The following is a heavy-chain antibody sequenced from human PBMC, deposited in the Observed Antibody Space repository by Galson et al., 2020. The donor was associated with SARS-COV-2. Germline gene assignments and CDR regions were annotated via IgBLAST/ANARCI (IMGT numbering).Heavy chain of an antibody. CDR3: ARIRVEMATIGNYYYYGMDV. D-gene: IGHD5-12*01. Sequence: GPTLVKPTQTLTLTCTFSGFSLSTSGMCVSWIRQPPGKALEWLALIDWDDDKYYSTSLKTRLTISKDTSKNQVVLTMTNMDPVDTATYYCARIRVEMATIGNYYYYGMDVWGQGTTVTVSS. J-gene: IGHJ6*02. CDR2: IDWDDDK. CDR1: GFSLSTSGMC. V-gene: IGHV2-70*01.